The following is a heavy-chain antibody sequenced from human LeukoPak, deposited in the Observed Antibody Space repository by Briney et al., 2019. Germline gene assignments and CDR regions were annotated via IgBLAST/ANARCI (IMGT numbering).Heavy chain of an antibody. V-gene: IGHV3-23*01. CDR1: GFTFSSYA. D-gene: IGHD5-18*01. J-gene: IGHJ6*02. CDR3: AKFFGYTSGPGYGMDV. Sequence: YPGGSLRLSCAASGFTFSSYAMSWVRQAPGKGLEWVSAISGSGGSTYYADSVKGRFTISRDNSKNTLYLQMNSLRAEDTAVYYCAKFFGYTSGPGYGMDVWGQGTTVTVSS. CDR2: ISGSGGST.